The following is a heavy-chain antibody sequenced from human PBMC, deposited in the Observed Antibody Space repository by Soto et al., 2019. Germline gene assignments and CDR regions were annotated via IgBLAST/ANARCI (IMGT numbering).Heavy chain of an antibody. CDR1: GYTFTSYA. J-gene: IGHJ4*02. CDR3: AKTRKLLWFGESLPPDY. CDR2: INPGNDNT. D-gene: IGHD3-10*01. V-gene: IGHV1-3*01. Sequence: ASVKVSCKASGYTFTSYAMHWVRQAPGQRLEWMGWINPGNDNTIYSQNFQGRVSITRDTSASTAYMELSSLRSEDTAVYYCAKTRKLLWFGESLPPDYWGQATLVTVSS.